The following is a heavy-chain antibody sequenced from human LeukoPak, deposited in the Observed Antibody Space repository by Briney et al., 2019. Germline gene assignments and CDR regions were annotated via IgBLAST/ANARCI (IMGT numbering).Heavy chain of an antibody. CDR1: GGSISSYY. Sequence: SETLSLTCTVSGGSISSYYWSWIRQPPGKGLEWIGYIYYSGSTSYNPSLESRVTISVDKSKNQFSLKLSSVTAADTAVYYCARDQITMVRGVGHYYYGMDVWGQGTTVTVSS. CDR2: IYYSGST. CDR3: ARDQITMVRGVGHYYYGMDV. J-gene: IGHJ6*02. D-gene: IGHD3-10*01. V-gene: IGHV4-59*01.